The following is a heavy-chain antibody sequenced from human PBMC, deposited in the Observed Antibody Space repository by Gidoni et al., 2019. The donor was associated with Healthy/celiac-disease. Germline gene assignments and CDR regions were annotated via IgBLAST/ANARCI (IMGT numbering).Heavy chain of an antibody. CDR2: ISYDGSNK. D-gene: IGHD6-13*01. J-gene: IGHJ6*02. CDR1: GFTFSSYA. Sequence: QVQLVESGGGVVQPGRSLRLSCAASGFTFSSYAMHRVRQAPGKGLEWVAVISYDGSNKYYADSGKGRFTISRDNSKNTLYLQMNSLRAEDTAVYYCARDMAGYGSSWSYYYYGMDVGGQGTTVTVSS. CDR3: ARDMAGYGSSWSYYYYGMDV. V-gene: IGHV3-30-3*01.